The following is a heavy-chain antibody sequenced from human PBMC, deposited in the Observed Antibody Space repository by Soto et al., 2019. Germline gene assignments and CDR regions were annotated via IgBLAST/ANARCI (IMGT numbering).Heavy chain of an antibody. J-gene: IGHJ5*02. V-gene: IGHV3-11*01. D-gene: IGHD4-17*01. CDR3: VRDDDYGGTNNWFDP. CDR1: GFSFSDYY. CDR2: ISSSGNSI. Sequence: QEQLVESGGGVVKPGGSLRLSCTASGFSFSDYYMSWIRQAPGKGLECIAYISSSGNSIYYADSVKGRFTVSRDNAKNSLYLHMNSLTGEDTAMYYCVRDDDYGGTNNWFDPWGQGTLVTVSS.